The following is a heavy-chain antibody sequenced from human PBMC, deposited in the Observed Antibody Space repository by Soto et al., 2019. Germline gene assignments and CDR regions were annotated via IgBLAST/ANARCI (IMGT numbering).Heavy chain of an antibody. D-gene: IGHD3-10*01. J-gene: IGHJ4*02. Sequence: EVQLLESGGGLVQPGGSLRLSCGGSGFTFNSYAMTWVRQAPGKGLEWVSAISGSGGTTYYANSAKGRFTISRDQSKDTLYLQMNSLRAEDPAIYYCAKYRHYGSGTYSDSYLDYWGQGTLVTVSS. CDR3: AKYRHYGSGTYSDSYLDY. CDR2: ISGSGGTT. V-gene: IGHV3-23*01. CDR1: GFTFNSYA.